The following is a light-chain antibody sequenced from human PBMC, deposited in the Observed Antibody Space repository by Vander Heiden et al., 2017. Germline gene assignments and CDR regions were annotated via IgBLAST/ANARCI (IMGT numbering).Light chain of an antibody. CDR1: SSNIGNNP. Sequence: QSVLTQPPSVSEAPRQRVTISCSGSSSNIGNNPVKWYQQFPGKAPKLLIYYDGLRPSGVSDRFSASKSGTSASLAISGLQSEDEADYYCAAWDDRLNGVVFGGGTKLTVL. J-gene: IGLJ2*01. V-gene: IGLV1-36*01. CDR2: YDG. CDR3: AAWDDRLNGVV.